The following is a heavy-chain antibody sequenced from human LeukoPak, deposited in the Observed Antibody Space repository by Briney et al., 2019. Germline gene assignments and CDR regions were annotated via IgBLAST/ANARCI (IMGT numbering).Heavy chain of an antibody. J-gene: IGHJ4*02. CDR1: GFTFSNDW. D-gene: IGHD6-19*01. CDR3: ARAVY. V-gene: IGHV3-7*04. CDR2: IKQDVSEK. Sequence: GGSLRLSCVASGFTFSNDWVSWVRRAPGRGLEGLANIKQDVSEKYYVDSVKGRFTISRDNAKNSLYLQMNSLRVEDTAIYYCARAVYWGQGTLVTVSS.